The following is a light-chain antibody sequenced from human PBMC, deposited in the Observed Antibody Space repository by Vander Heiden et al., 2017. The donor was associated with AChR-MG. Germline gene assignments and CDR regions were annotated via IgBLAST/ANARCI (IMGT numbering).Light chain of an antibody. CDR3: SSYTSSLYV. Sequence: QSALTQPASVSGSPGQSITISCTGTSSDVGGYNYVSWYQQHPSKAPKLMIYDVSKRPSGVSNRFSGSKSGNTASLTISGLQAEDEADYYCSSYTSSLYVFGTGTKVTVL. CDR2: DVS. CDR1: SSDVGGYNY. V-gene: IGLV2-14*01. J-gene: IGLJ1*01.